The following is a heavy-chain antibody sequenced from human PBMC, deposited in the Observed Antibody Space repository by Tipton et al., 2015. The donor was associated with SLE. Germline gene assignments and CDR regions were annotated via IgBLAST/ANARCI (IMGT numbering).Heavy chain of an antibody. V-gene: IGHV4-30-2*03. CDR1: GGSISSGGYS. Sequence: TLSLTCAVSGGSISSGGYSWSWIRQPPGKGLEWIGSIYHSGSTYYNPSLKSRVTISVDTSKNQFSLKLSSVTAADTAVYYCARVGNSPFDYWGQGTLVTVSS. D-gene: IGHD4-23*01. CDR3: ARVGNSPFDY. J-gene: IGHJ4*02. CDR2: IYHSGST.